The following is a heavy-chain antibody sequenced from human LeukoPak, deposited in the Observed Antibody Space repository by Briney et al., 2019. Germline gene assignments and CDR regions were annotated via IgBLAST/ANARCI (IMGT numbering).Heavy chain of an antibody. D-gene: IGHD4-17*01. V-gene: IGHV4-34*01. J-gene: IGHJ6*03. Sequence: SETLSLTCAVYGGSFSGYYWSWIRQPPGKGLEWIGEVNHSGSTNYNPSLKSRVTISVDTSKNQFSLKLSSVTAAGTAVYYCARGWSKDVRLRPGRYYMDVWGKGTTVTVSS. CDR1: GGSFSGYY. CDR3: ARGWSKDVRLRPGRYYMDV. CDR2: VNHSGST.